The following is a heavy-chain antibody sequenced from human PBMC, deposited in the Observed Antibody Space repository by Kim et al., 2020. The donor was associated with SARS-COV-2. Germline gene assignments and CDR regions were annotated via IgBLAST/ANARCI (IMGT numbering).Heavy chain of an antibody. V-gene: IGHV4-59*08. CDR2: IYYSGST. D-gene: IGHD2-2*02. J-gene: IGHJ5*02. CDR3: ARRSIGYCSSTSCYSGFDP. Sequence: SETLSLTCTVSGGSISSYYWSWIRQPPGKGLEWIGYIYYSGSTNYNPSLKSRVTISVDTSKNQFSLKLSSVTAADTAVYYCARRSIGYCSSTSCYSGFDPWGPGTLVTVSS. CDR1: GGSISSYY.